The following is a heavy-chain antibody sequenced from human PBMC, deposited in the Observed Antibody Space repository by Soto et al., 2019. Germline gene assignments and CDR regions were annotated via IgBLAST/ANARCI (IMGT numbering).Heavy chain of an antibody. V-gene: IGHV5-51*01. Sequence: PGESLKISCKGSGYSFTSYWIDWVRQMPGKGLEWMGIIYPGDSDTRYSPSFQGQVTISADKSISTAYLQWSSLKASDTAMYYCASPLLGAGTTRGAFDIWGQGTMVTVSS. CDR3: ASPLLGAGTTRGAFDI. D-gene: IGHD1-7*01. J-gene: IGHJ3*02. CDR1: GYSFTSYW. CDR2: IYPGDSDT.